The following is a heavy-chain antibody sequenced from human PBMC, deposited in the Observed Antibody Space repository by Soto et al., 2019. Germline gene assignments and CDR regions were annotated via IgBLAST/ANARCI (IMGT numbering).Heavy chain of an antibody. CDR2: IYSGGST. D-gene: IGHD6-19*01. CDR3: ARYIAVAAHYGMDV. V-gene: IGHV3-53*02. CDR1: GFTVSSNY. J-gene: IGHJ6*02. Sequence: VQLVETGGGLIQPGGSLRLSCAASGFTVSSNYMSWVRHAPGKGLEWVSVIYSGGSTYYADSVKGRFTISRDNSKNTLYLQMNSLRAEDTAVYYCARYIAVAAHYGMDVWGQGTTVTVSS.